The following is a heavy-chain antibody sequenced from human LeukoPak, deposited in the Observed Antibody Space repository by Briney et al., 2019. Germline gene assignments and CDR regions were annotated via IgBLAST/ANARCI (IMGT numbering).Heavy chain of an antibody. CDR1: GGTFSSYA. J-gene: IGHJ3*02. CDR3: DLEDLYSKDAFDI. Sequence: SVKVSCKASGGTFSSYAISWVRQAPGQGLEWMGGIIPIFGTANYAQKFQGRVTITADESTSTAYMELSSLRSEDTAVYYCDLEDLYSKDAFDIRGQGTMVTVSS. D-gene: IGHD2-21*01. V-gene: IGHV1-69*13. CDR2: IIPIFGTA.